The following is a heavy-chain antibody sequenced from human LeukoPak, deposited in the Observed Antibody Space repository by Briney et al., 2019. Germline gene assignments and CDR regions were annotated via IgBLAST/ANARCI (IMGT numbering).Heavy chain of an antibody. CDR1: GFTFSNYA. V-gene: IGHV3-74*01. CDR3: ARAPRAMGVWYMDV. D-gene: IGHD5-18*01. Sequence: GGSLRLSCAASGFTFSNYAMSWVRQAPGKGLEWVSRINSDGSSTSYADSVKGRFTISRDNAKNTLYLQMNSLRAEDTAVYYCARAPRAMGVWYMDVWGKGTTVTVSS. CDR2: INSDGSST. J-gene: IGHJ6*03.